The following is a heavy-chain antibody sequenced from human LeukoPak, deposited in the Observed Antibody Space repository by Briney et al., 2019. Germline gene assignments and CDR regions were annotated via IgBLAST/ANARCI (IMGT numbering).Heavy chain of an antibody. Sequence: GGSLRLSCSASGFIFSSYAMHWVRQAPGKGLEFVSGIGSNGGSTYYADSVKARFTMSRDNSKNALYLQMSSLRAEDTAVYYCVKRLNNYFDYWGQGTLVTVSS. CDR2: IGSNGGST. D-gene: IGHD4/OR15-4a*01. CDR1: GFIFSSYA. V-gene: IGHV3-64D*06. J-gene: IGHJ4*02. CDR3: VKRLNNYFDY.